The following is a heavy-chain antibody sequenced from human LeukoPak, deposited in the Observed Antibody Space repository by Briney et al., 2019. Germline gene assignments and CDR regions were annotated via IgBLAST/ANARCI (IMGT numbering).Heavy chain of an antibody. CDR3: ARHDDSSGYYYVYFDY. V-gene: IGHV4-34*01. CDR2: INHSGST. CDR1: GGSFSGYY. J-gene: IGHJ4*02. D-gene: IGHD3-22*01. Sequence: SETLSLTCAVYGGSFSGYYWSWIRQPPGKGLEWIGEINHSGSTNYNPSLKSRVTISVDTSKNQFSLKLSSVTAADTAVYYCARHDDSSGYYYVYFDYWGQGTLVTVSS.